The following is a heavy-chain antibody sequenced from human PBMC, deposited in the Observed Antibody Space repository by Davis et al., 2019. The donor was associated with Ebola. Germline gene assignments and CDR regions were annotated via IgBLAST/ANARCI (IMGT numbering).Heavy chain of an antibody. CDR2: IYDHST. D-gene: IGHD2-8*02. V-gene: IGHV3-66*01. CDR3: VREAVCTGGTCAWQNEENFYYGMDV. J-gene: IGHJ6*02. CDR1: GFTVSSNH. Sequence: GGSLRLSCAASGFTVSSNHMSWVRQAPGKGLEWVSVIYDHSTVYADSVRGRFIISRDNSKNTLYLQMNSLRAEDTALYYCVREAVCTGGTCAWQNEENFYYGMDVWGQGTTVTVSS.